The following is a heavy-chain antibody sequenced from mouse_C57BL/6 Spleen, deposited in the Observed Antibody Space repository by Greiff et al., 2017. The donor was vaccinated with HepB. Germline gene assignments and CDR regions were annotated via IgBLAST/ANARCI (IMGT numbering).Heavy chain of an antibody. CDR3: ARGYYGSTIFDY. D-gene: IGHD1-1*01. Sequence: QLQQSGAELVRPGTSVKVSCKASGYAFTNYLIEWVKQRPGQGLEWIGVINPGSGGTNYNEKFRGKATLTADKSSSTAYLQLSSLTSEDSAVYFCARGYYGSTIFDYWGQGTTLTVSS. J-gene: IGHJ2*01. V-gene: IGHV1-54*01. CDR2: INPGSGGT. CDR1: GYAFTNYL.